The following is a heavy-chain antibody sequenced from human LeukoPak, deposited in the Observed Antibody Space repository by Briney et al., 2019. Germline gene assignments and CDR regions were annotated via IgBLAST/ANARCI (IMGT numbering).Heavy chain of an antibody. CDR2: IYTSGST. D-gene: IGHD3-3*01. J-gene: IGHJ4*02. CDR3: ARGVLRFLEWLPTLDY. V-gene: IGHV4-61*02. CDR1: GGSISSGSYY. Sequence: SQTLSLTCTVSGGSISSGSYYWSWIRQPAGKGLEWIGRIYTSGSTNYNPSLKSRVILSVDTSKNQFSLKLSSVTAADTAVYYCARGVLRFLEWLPTLDYWGQGTLVTVSS.